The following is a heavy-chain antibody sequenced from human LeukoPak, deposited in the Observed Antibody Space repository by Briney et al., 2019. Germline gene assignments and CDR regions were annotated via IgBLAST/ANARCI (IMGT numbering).Heavy chain of an antibody. D-gene: IGHD3-3*01. CDR3: ARVLGVEDFWSGSDNWFDP. CDR1: EFTFSSYA. Sequence: GGSLRLSCAASEFTFSSYAMNWVRQAPGKGLEWVSYISSSGSTIYYADSVKGRFTISRDNAKNSLYLQMNSLRAEDTAVYYCARVLGVEDFWSGSDNWFDPWGQGTLVTVSS. V-gene: IGHV3-48*03. CDR2: ISSSGSTI. J-gene: IGHJ5*02.